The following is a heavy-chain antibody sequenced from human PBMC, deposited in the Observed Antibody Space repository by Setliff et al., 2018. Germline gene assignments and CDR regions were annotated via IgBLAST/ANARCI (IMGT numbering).Heavy chain of an antibody. CDR2: LHTSGTT. V-gene: IGHV4-61*02. D-gene: IGHD3-10*01. CDR1: GGSITRGSYY. Sequence: PSETLSLTCAVSGGSITRGSYYWSWIRQPAGEGLEWIGRLHTSGTTDYNPSLKGRVTISADTSTNQFSLKLRSVTAADTAVYYCARLSWDGLRYHGLDVWGQGTTVTVSS. J-gene: IGHJ6*02. CDR3: ARLSWDGLRYHGLDV.